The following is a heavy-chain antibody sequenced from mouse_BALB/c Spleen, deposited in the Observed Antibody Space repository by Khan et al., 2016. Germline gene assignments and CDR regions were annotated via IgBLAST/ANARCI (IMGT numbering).Heavy chain of an antibody. V-gene: IGHV3-2*02. J-gene: IGHJ4*01. D-gene: IGHD1-1*01. CDR1: GYSITSDYA. CDR3: ARSDYGSKDAVDY. Sequence: EVQLQESGPGMVKPSQSLSLTCTVTGYSITSDYAWNWIRQFPGNKLEWLGYISYSGSTSYNPSLKSRISITRDTSNNQFFLRLNAVTSEDTATYYCARSDYGSKDAVDYWGQGTSVTVSS. CDR2: ISYSGST.